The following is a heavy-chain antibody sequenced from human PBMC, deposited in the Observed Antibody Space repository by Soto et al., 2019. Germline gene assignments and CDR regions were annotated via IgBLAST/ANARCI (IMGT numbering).Heavy chain of an antibody. Sequence: QVQLQQWGAGLLKPSETLSLTCGVYGGSFSGYYWTWIRQPPGRGLEWIGEIHHSGRTNYNPSLKSRVTMSVDTSKNQFSLNLTYVTAAATAVYYCARGLGTLSPWGQGTLVTVSS. CDR1: GGSFSGYY. CDR2: IHHSGRT. V-gene: IGHV4-34*01. D-gene: IGHD7-27*01. J-gene: IGHJ5*02. CDR3: ARGLGTLSP.